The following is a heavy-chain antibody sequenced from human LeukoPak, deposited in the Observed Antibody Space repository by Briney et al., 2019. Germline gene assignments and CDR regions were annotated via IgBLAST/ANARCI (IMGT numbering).Heavy chain of an antibody. V-gene: IGHV4-59*01. Sequence: SETLSLTCTVFGGSISSYYWSWIRQPPGKGLEWIGYIYYTGSTNYNPSLKSRVTISVDASKNQFSLKLSSVTAADTAVYYCARHYVFVSGGSSFDYWGLGILVTVSS. CDR2: IYYTGST. CDR3: ARHYVFVSGGSSFDY. CDR1: GGSISSYY. J-gene: IGHJ4*02. D-gene: IGHD3-3*01.